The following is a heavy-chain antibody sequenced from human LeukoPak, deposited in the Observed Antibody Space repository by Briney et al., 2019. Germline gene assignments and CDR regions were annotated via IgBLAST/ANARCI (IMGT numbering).Heavy chain of an antibody. Sequence: PSGTLSLTCVLSGASITTTHWWTWVRQPPGKGLEWIGEINHSGSTNYNPSLKSRVTISVDTSKNQFSLKLSSVTAADTAVYYCARAAWVFGATFDYWGQGTLVTVSS. J-gene: IGHJ4*02. D-gene: IGHD1-26*01. CDR2: INHSGST. CDR3: ARAAWVFGATFDY. CDR1: GASITTTHW. V-gene: IGHV4-4*02.